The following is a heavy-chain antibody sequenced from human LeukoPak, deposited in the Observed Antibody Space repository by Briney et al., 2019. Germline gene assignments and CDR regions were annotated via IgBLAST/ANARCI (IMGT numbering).Heavy chain of an antibody. Sequence: ASVKVSCKASGYTFTGYYMHWVRQAPGQGLEWMGRINPNSGGTNYAQKFQGRVTMTRDTSISTAYMELSRLRSDDTAVYYCARDISSSITMVVVVNYQDSFDYWGQGTLVTVSS. D-gene: IGHD3-22*01. V-gene: IGHV1-2*06. CDR3: ARDISSSITMVVVVNYQDSFDY. CDR1: GYTFTGYY. J-gene: IGHJ4*02. CDR2: INPNSGGT.